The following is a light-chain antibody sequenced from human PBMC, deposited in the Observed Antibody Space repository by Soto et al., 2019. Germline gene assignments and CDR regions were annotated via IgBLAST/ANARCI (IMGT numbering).Light chain of an antibody. CDR2: EAT. CDR1: SGDIGSYSR. J-gene: IGLJ1*01. Sequence: QSVLTQPASVPGSPGQSITISCTGTSGDIGSYSRGSRYQQLPGKAPELIIYEATERPSGFSNRFTGSKSGNTASLAISGLKAEDEAEYYCSSYTRIKTRACVFGSGTKVTVL. V-gene: IGLV2-14*02. CDR3: SSYTRIKTRACV.